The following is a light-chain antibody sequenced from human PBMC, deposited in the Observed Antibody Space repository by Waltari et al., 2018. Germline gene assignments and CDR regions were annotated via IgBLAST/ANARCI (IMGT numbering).Light chain of an antibody. Sequence: SSELTQDPVVSVAMGQTVRITCQGDSLRRYYPNWYQQRPGQAPILVMFDKNNRPSGVPDRFSGSSSDNSASLTITGAQAEDEASYYCHSRDATGVGGSFGGGTKLTVL. CDR1: SLRRYY. CDR2: DKN. J-gene: IGLJ2*01. CDR3: HSRDATGVGGS. V-gene: IGLV3-19*01.